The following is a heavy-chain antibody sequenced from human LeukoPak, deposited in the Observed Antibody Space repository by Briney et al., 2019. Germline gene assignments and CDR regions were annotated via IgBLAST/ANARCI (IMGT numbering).Heavy chain of an antibody. CDR2: IYYSGST. CDR3: ARLPVRGDRSVRGLPPGYYGMDV. CDR1: GGSISSSSYY. J-gene: IGHJ6*02. V-gene: IGHV4-39*07. Sequence: PSETLSLTCTVSGGSISSSSYYWGWIRQPPGKGLEWIGSIYYSGSTYYNPSLKSRVTISVDTSKNQFSPKLSSVTAADTAVYYCARLPVRGDRSVRGLPPGYYGMDVWGQGTTVTVSS. D-gene: IGHD3-10*01.